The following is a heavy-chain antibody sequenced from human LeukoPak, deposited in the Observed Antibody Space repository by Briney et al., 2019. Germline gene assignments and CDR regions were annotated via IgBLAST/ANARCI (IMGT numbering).Heavy chain of an antibody. J-gene: IGHJ6*03. V-gene: IGHV4-59*01. Sequence: KPSETLSLTCTVPGGSISSYYWSWIRQPPGKGLEWVGYIYYSGSTNYNPSLKSRVTISVDTSKNQFSLKLSSVTAADTAVYYCARETRLPRYYYYYMDVWGKGTTVTVSS. CDR1: GGSISSYY. D-gene: IGHD5/OR15-5a*01. CDR2: IYYSGST. CDR3: ARETRLPRYYYYYMDV.